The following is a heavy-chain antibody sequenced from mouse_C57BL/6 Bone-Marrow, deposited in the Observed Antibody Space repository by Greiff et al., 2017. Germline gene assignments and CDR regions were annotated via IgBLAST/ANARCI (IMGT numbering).Heavy chain of an antibody. J-gene: IGHJ3*01. V-gene: IGHV5-15*01. D-gene: IGHD2-5*01. CDR3: ARHAYYSNYGFAY. CDR1: GFTFSDYG. CDR2: ISNLAYSI. Sequence: EVQRVESGGGLVQPGGSLKLSCAASGFTFSDYGMAWVRQAPRKGPEWVAFISNLAYSIYYADTVTGRFTISSENAKNTLYLEMSSLRSEDTAMYYCARHAYYSNYGFAYGGQGTLVTVSA.